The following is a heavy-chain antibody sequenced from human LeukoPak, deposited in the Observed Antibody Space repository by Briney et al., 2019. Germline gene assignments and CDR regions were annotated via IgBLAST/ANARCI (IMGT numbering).Heavy chain of an antibody. CDR1: NGSISSYS. D-gene: IGHD3-10*01. Sequence: SETLSLTCTVSNGSISSYSWSWIRQTPEKGLEWIGDLYNSGNTNYNPSLKSRVTISVDTAKKQFSLKLRSVTAADTAVYYCASGGVMVRESGTNPYYFDYWGQGTLVTVSS. J-gene: IGHJ4*02. CDR3: ASGGVMVRESGTNPYYFDY. CDR2: LYNSGNT. V-gene: IGHV4-59*01.